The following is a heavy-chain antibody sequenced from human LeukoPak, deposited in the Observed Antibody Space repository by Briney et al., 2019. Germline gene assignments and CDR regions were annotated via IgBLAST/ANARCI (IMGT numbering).Heavy chain of an antibody. CDR1: GFTFSSYG. Sequence: GGSLRLSCAASGFTFSSYGMHWVRQAPGKGLEWVAVIWYDGSNKYYADSVKGRFTISRDNSKNTLYLQMNSLRAEDTAVYYCARVLPHDEYYFDYWGQGTLVTVSS. J-gene: IGHJ4*02. CDR2: IWYDGSNK. V-gene: IGHV3-33*01. D-gene: IGHD6-6*01. CDR3: ARVLPHDEYYFDY.